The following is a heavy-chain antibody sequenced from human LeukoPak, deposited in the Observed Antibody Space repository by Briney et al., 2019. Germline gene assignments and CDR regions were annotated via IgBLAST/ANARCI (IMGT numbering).Heavy chain of an antibody. CDR1: GYSISSGYY. CDR3: ARERVGGDHNAFDI. CDR2: IYHSGST. V-gene: IGHV4-38-2*02. J-gene: IGHJ3*02. D-gene: IGHD2-21*02. Sequence: PSETLSLTCAVSGYSISSGYYWGWIRQPPGKGLEWIGSIYHSGSTYYNPSLKSRVTISVDTSKNQFSLKLSSVTAADTAVYYCARERVGGDHNAFDIWGQGTMVTVSS.